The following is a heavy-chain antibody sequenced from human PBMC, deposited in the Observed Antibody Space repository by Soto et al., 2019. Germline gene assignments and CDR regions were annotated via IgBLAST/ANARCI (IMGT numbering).Heavy chain of an antibody. V-gene: IGHV3-23*01. Sequence: GGSLRLSCAASGFTFSSYAMSWVRQAPGKGLEWVSAISGSGGSTYYADSVKGRFTISRDNSKNTLYLQMNSLRAEDTAVYYCAKEARWRAAAGSDAFDIWGQGTMVTVSS. J-gene: IGHJ3*02. CDR3: AKEARWRAAAGSDAFDI. CDR2: ISGSGGST. CDR1: GFTFSSYA. D-gene: IGHD6-13*01.